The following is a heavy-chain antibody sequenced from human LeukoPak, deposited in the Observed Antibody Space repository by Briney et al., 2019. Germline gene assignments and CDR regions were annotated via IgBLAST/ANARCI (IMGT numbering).Heavy chain of an antibody. V-gene: IGHV3-23*01. CDR3: ARVQGYYYYMDV. J-gene: IGHJ6*03. Sequence: QPGGSLRLSCAASGFTFSSYAMSWVRQAPGKGLEWVSGISGSGGSTYYADSVKGRFTISRDNAKNSLYLQMNSLRAEDTAVYYCARVQGYYYYMDVWGKGTTVTVSS. CDR2: ISGSGGST. CDR1: GFTFSSYA.